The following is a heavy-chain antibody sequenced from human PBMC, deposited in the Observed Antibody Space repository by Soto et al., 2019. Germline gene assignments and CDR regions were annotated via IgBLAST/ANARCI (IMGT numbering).Heavy chain of an antibody. CDR3: ARGQTGNCNGGSCYSRYYYYAMDV. CDR1: GYTFTTYG. D-gene: IGHD2-15*01. J-gene: IGHJ6*02. CDR2: VNAGNGNT. Sequence: ASVKVSCKASGYTFTTYGIHWVRQAPGQRLEWMGWVNAGNGNTKYSQKFQGRVTISRDTSASTGYMELSSLRSEDTAVYYCARGQTGNCNGGSCYSRYYYYAMDVWGQGTTVTVSS. V-gene: IGHV1-3*01.